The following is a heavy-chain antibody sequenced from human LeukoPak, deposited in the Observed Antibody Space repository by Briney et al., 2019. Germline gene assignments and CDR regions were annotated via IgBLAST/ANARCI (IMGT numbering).Heavy chain of an antibody. CDR1: GYTFTSYD. CDR2: MNPNSGNT. CDR3: ARGAGLTWSGYYTPDYYYYYMDV. V-gene: IGHV1-8*01. D-gene: IGHD3-3*01. Sequence: ASVKVSCKATGYTFTSYDINWVRQVTGQGLEWMGWMNPNSGNTGYAQKFQGRVTMTRNTSISTAYMELSSLRSEDTAVYYCARGAGLTWSGYYTPDYYYYYMDVWGKGTTVTVSS. J-gene: IGHJ6*03.